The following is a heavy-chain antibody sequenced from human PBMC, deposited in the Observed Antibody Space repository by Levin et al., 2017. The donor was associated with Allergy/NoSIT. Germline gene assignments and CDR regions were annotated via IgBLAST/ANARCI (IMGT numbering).Heavy chain of an antibody. V-gene: IGHV1-69*04. Sequence: SVKVSCKASRGPFSSYPISWVRQAPGQGLEWMGRIIPILGIADYSQKFQGRVTITADKSTNTVYMELSSLRSEDTAVFYCARERPPVGGSLGDSSIYRLRAFDVWGQGTMVTISS. J-gene: IGHJ3*01. D-gene: IGHD3-16*02. CDR2: IIPILGIA. CDR1: RGPFSSYP. CDR3: ARERPPVGGSLGDSSIYRLRAFDV.